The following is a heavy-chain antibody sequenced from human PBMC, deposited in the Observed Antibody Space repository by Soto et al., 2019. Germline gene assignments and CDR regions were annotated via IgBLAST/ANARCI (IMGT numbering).Heavy chain of an antibody. D-gene: IGHD3-22*01. Sequence: GASVKVSCKASGYTFTSYGISWVRQAPGQGLEWMGWISAYNGNTNYAQKLQGRVTMTTDTSTSTAYMELRSLRSDDTAVYYCARINSSGYSYVEGYFDYWGQGTLVTVSS. J-gene: IGHJ4*02. V-gene: IGHV1-18*01. CDR3: ARINSSGYSYVEGYFDY. CDR1: GYTFTSYG. CDR2: ISAYNGNT.